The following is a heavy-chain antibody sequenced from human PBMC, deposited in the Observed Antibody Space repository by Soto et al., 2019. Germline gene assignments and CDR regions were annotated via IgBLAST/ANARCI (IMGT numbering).Heavy chain of an antibody. CDR3: AKDYLYCSSTSCLARLGAFDI. CDR1: GFTFSSYG. Sequence: QVQLVESGGGVVQPGRSLRLSCAASGFTFSSYGMHWVRQAPGKGLEWVAVISYDGSNKYYADSVKGRFTISRDNSKNTLYLQMNSLRAEDTAVYYCAKDYLYCSSTSCLARLGAFDIWGQGTMVTVSS. D-gene: IGHD2-2*01. CDR2: ISYDGSNK. J-gene: IGHJ3*02. V-gene: IGHV3-30*18.